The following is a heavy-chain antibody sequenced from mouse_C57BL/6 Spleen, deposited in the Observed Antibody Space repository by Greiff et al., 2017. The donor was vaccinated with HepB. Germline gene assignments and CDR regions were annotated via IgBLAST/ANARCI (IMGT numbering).Heavy chain of an antibody. CDR3: ARKNYYGSSLYAMDY. V-gene: IGHV1-69*01. D-gene: IGHD1-1*01. Sequence: VQLQQPGAELVMPGASVKLSCKASGYTFTSYWMHWVKQRPGQGLEWIGEIDPSDSYTNYNQKFKGKSTLTVDKSSSTAYMQLSSLTSEDSAVYYCARKNYYGSSLYAMDYWGQGTSVTVSS. J-gene: IGHJ4*01. CDR1: GYTFTSYW. CDR2: IDPSDSYT.